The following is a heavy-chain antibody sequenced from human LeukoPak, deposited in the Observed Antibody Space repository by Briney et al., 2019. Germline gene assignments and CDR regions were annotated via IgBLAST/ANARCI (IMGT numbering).Heavy chain of an antibody. CDR3: AKGTRDWNTVDY. Sequence: PGRSLRLSCAASAFSFRSYGMHWVRQAPGKGLEWVAVIRYDGGNTYYADSVKGRFTISRDNSKNTLYLQMNSLRAEDTAVYYCAKGTRDWNTVDYWGQGTLVTVSS. J-gene: IGHJ4*02. CDR2: IRYDGGNT. CDR1: AFSFRSYG. D-gene: IGHD1/OR15-1a*01. V-gene: IGHV3-33*06.